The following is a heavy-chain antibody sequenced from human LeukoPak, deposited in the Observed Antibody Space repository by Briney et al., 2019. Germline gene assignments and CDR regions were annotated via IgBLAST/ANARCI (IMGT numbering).Heavy chain of an antibody. V-gene: IGHV1-69*13. D-gene: IGHD3-10*01. CDR3: ARSPHYMVRGVIRSPFDY. J-gene: IGHJ4*02. CDR2: IIPIFGTA. Sequence: SVTVSCKASGGTFSSYAISWVRQAPGQGLEWMGGIIPIFGTANYAQKFQGRVTITADESTSTAYMELSSLRSEDTAVYYCARSPHYMVRGVIRSPFDYWGQGTLDTVSS. CDR1: GGTFSSYA.